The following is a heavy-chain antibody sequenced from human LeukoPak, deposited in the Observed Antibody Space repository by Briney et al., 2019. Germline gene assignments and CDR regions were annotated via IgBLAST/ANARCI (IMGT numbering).Heavy chain of an antibody. D-gene: IGHD3-22*01. CDR2: ISSSGSTI. CDR1: GFTFSSYE. J-gene: IGHJ4*02. CDR3: ARDNYDSSTPYYFDY. Sequence: GGSLRLSCAASGFTFSSYEMNWVRQAPGKGLEWVSYISSSGSTIYYAYSVKGRFTISRDNAKNSLYLQMNSLRAEDTAVYYCARDNYDSSTPYYFDYWGQGTLVTVSS. V-gene: IGHV3-48*03.